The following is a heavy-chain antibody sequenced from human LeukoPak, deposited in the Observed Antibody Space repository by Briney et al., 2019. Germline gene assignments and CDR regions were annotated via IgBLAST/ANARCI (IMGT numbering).Heavy chain of an antibody. J-gene: IGHJ4*02. CDR2: MNPKTGNT. CDR3: ARGLGSPVGQ. Sequence: ASVKVSCKSSGYSFSDYYMHWVRQAPGQGLEWMGWMNPKTGNTGYAQNFQGRVSMTSNTSITTAYMELSSLRSEDTAVYYCARGLGSPVGQWGQGTLVTVSS. CDR1: GYSFSDYY. D-gene: IGHD1-26*01. V-gene: IGHV1-8*02.